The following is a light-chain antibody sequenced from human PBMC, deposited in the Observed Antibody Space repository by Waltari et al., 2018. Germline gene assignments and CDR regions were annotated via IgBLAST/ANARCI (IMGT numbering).Light chain of an antibody. CDR2: DAS. CDR1: RNIRDH. CDR3: QQSFGTPLS. Sequence: DVQVTQSPSSLSAIIGDRVTITCRASRNIRDHINWYQHRPGKAPKLLIFDASSLNSGVPLGFSGSGSGTDFTLTISSLQREDFATYYCQQSFGTPLSFGGGTRVEFK. V-gene: IGKV1-39*01. J-gene: IGKJ4*01.